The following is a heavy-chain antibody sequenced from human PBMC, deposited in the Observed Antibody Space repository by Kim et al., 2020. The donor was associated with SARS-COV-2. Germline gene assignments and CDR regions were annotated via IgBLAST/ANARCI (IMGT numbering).Heavy chain of an antibody. Sequence: SETLSLTCSVSGSSITNTDHYWTWIRQSPGKSLEWIGRIYYNGASVYNPSLQSRVIISLDASKNQFSLNLTSLSAADTAVYFCARDCRNDCYLVIEYWG. D-gene: IGHD2-21*02. CDR3: ARDCRNDCYLVIEY. J-gene: IGHJ4*01. CDR2: IYYNGAS. CDR1: GSSITNTDHY. V-gene: IGHV4-30-4*01.